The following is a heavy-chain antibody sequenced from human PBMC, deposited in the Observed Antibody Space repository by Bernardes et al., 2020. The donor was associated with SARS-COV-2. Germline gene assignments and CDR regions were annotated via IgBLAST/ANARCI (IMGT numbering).Heavy chain of an antibody. CDR3: ARGMVVAATPDDYYYGMDV. D-gene: IGHD2-15*01. J-gene: IGHJ6*02. Sequence: SETLSLTCTVSGGSISSGSYYWSWIRQPAGKGLEWIGRIYTSGSTNYNPSLKSRVTISVDTSKNQFSLKLSSVTAADTAVYYCARGMVVAATPDDYYYGMDVWGQGTTVTVSS. CDR1: GGSISSGSYY. CDR2: IYTSGST. V-gene: IGHV4-61*02.